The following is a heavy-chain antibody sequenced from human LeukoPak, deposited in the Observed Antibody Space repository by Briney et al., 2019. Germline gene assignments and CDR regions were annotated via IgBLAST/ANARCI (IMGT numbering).Heavy chain of an antibody. Sequence: GGSLRLSCATSGFTFSSYEMNWVRLALGKGLEWLSYINTNGRTKSYSDSVRGRFTISRDNAKNSLYLQMSSLRAEDTAVYYCARDQNWSPDWWGQGTLVTVSS. CDR3: ARDQNWSPDW. J-gene: IGHJ4*02. D-gene: IGHD1-1*01. V-gene: IGHV3-48*03. CDR1: GFTFSSYE. CDR2: INTNGRTK.